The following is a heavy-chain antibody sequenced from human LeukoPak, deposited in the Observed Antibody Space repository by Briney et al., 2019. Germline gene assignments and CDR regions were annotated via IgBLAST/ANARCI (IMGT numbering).Heavy chain of an antibody. CDR2: IYTSGST. V-gene: IGHV4-61*02. D-gene: IGHD1-7*01. CDR3: ARGELELRS. Sequence: PSETLSLTCTVSGGSISSSSYYWGWIRQPAGKGLEWIGRIYTSGSTNYNPSLKSRVTISVDTSKNQFSLKLSSVTAADTVVYYCARGELELRSWGQGTLVTVSS. J-gene: IGHJ5*02. CDR1: GGSISSSSYY.